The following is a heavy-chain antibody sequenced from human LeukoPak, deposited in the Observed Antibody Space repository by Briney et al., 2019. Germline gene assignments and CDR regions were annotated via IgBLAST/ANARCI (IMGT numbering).Heavy chain of an antibody. J-gene: IGHJ4*02. Sequence: ASVKVSCKASGYTFTGYYIHWVRQAPGQGLEWMGWINPNSGGTNYAQKFQGRVTMTRDTSISTAYMELSRLRSDDTAVYYCARDQGGSGSYYYFDYWGQGTLVTVSS. CDR1: GYTFTGYY. CDR2: INPNSGGT. V-gene: IGHV1-2*02. CDR3: ARDQGGSGSYYYFDY. D-gene: IGHD1-26*01.